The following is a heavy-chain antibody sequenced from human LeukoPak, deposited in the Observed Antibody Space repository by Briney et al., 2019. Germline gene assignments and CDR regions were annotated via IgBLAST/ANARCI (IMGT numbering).Heavy chain of an antibody. CDR2: IKQDGSEK. D-gene: IGHD2-2*01. V-gene: IGHV3-7*01. CDR3: AREKDCSSTSCSGNWFDP. Sequence: GGSLRLSCAASGFTFSSYWMSWVRQAPGKGLEWVANIKQDGSEKYYVDSVKGRFTISRDNAKNSLYLQMNSLRAEDTAVYYCAREKDCSSTSCSGNWFDPWGQGTLVTVSS. CDR1: GFTFSSYW. J-gene: IGHJ5*02.